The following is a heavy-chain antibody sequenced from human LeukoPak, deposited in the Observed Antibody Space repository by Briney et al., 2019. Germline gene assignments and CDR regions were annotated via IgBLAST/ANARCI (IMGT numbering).Heavy chain of an antibody. V-gene: IGHV4-59*01. J-gene: IGHJ2*01. CDR3: ARDRYFDL. CDR1: GGSISSYY. Sequence: SETLSLTCTVSGGSISSYYWSWIRQPPGKGLEWIGYIYYSGSPNYNPSLKSRVTISVDTSKNQFSLKLSSVTAADTAVYYCARDRYFDLWGRGTLVTVSS. CDR2: IYYSGSP.